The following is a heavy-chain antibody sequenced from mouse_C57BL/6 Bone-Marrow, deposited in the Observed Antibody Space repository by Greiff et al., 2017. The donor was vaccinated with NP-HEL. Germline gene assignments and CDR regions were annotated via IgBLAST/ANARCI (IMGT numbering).Heavy chain of an antibody. V-gene: IGHV5-4*01. J-gene: IGHJ4*01. CDR3: ARVYGNYDYYYAMDY. D-gene: IGHD2-1*01. Sequence: DVHLVESGGGLVKPGGSLKLSCAASGFTFSSYAMSWVRQTPEKRLEWVATISDGGSYTYYPDNVKGRFTISRDNAKNNLYLQMSHLKSEDTAMYYCARVYGNYDYYYAMDYWGQGTSVTVSS. CDR2: ISDGGSYT. CDR1: GFTFSSYA.